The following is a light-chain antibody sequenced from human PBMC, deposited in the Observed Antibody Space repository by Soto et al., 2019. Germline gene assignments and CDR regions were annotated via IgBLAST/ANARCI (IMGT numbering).Light chain of an antibody. CDR2: DVS. V-gene: IGLV2-11*01. Sequence: QSVLTQPRSVSGSPGQSVTISCNRTSSDVGGYNYVSWYQQHPGKAPKLMIYDVSKRPSGVPDRFSGSKSGNTASLTISGLQAEDEADYYCCSYAGSYTLGVFGTGTKVTVL. CDR3: CSYAGSYTLGV. CDR1: SSDVGGYNY. J-gene: IGLJ1*01.